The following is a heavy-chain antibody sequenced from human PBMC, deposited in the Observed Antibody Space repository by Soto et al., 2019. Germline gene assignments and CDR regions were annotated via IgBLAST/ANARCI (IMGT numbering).Heavy chain of an antibody. CDR3: ATDKVGMAYCGGDCSGGSDFDY. J-gene: IGHJ4*02. D-gene: IGHD2-21*02. CDR2: ISAYNGNT. CDR1: GYTFTSYG. V-gene: IGHV1-18*04. Sequence: ASVKVSCKASGYTFTSYGISWVRQAPGQGLEWMGWISAYNGNTNYAQKLQGRVTMTTDTSTSTAYMELRSLRSDDTAVYYCATDKVGMAYCGGDCSGGSDFDYWGQGTLVTVSS.